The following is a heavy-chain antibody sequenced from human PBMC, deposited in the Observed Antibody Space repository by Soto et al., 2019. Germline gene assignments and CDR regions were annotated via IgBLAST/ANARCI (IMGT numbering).Heavy chain of an antibody. CDR1: GGTFSSYA. J-gene: IGHJ5*02. Sequence: ASVKVSCKASGGTFSSYAISWVRQAPGQGLEWMGGIIPIFGTANYAQKFQGRVTITADESTSTAYMELSSLRSEDTAVYYCASRIAARPLTGNWFDPWGQGTLVTVSS. CDR3: ASRIAARPLTGNWFDP. D-gene: IGHD6-6*01. CDR2: IIPIFGTA. V-gene: IGHV1-69*13.